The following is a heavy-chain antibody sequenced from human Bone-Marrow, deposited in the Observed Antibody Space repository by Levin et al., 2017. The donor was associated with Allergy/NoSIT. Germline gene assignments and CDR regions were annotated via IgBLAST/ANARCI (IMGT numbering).Heavy chain of an antibody. CDR3: ARDRIDHGFWSEFGRGYASDI. CDR2: VYTSGTT. Sequence: PSETLSLTCTVSGGSMSSRYWSWIRQPAGKSLEWIGRVYTSGTTNYNPSLKGRVTMSVDTSTKQFSLQLTSVTAADTAVYYGARDRIDHGFWSEFGRGYASDIWGQGTLVTVSS. CDR1: GGSMSSRY. J-gene: IGHJ3*02. D-gene: IGHD3-3*01. V-gene: IGHV4-4*07.